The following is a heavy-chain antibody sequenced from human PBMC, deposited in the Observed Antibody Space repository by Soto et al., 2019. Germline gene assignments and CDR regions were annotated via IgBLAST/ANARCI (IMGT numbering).Heavy chain of an antibody. CDR1: GFTFSSYA. D-gene: IGHD2-8*01. Sequence: GGSLRLSCAASGFTFSSYAMSWVRQAPGKGLEWVSAISGSGGSTYYADSVKGRFTISRDNSKNTLYLQMYSLRAEDTAVYYCAKEMFAAAYAATSPFDLWGQGTLVTVSS. J-gene: IGHJ4*02. CDR2: ISGSGGST. V-gene: IGHV3-23*01. CDR3: AKEMFAAAYAATSPFDL.